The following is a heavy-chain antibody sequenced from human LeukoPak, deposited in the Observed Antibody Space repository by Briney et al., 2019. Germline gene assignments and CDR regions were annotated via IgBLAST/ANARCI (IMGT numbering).Heavy chain of an antibody. J-gene: IGHJ3*02. CDR2: ISGSGGST. V-gene: IGHV3-23*01. CDR1: GFTFRSYA. D-gene: IGHD3-22*01. CDR3: AKGKGIVHGDAFDI. Sequence: PGGSLRLSCAASGFTFRSYAMNWVRQAPGKGLEWVSSISGSGGSTYYADSVKGRFTISRDNSKNTLYLQMNSLRAEDTAVYYCAKGKGIVHGDAFDIWGQGTMVTVSS.